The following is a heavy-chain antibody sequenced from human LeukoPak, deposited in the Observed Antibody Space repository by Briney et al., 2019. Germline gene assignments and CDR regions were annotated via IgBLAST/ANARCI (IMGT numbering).Heavy chain of an antibody. CDR1: GFTFSSYA. D-gene: IGHD3-3*01. CDR2: ISSNGGST. CDR3: ARGGYYDFWSAYYSDY. Sequence: GGSLRLSCAASGFTFSSYAMHWVRQAPGKGLEYVSAISSNGGSTYYANSVKGRFTISRDNSKNTLYLQMGSLRAEDMAVYYCARGGYYDFWSAYYSDYWGQGTLVTVSS. V-gene: IGHV3-64*01. J-gene: IGHJ4*02.